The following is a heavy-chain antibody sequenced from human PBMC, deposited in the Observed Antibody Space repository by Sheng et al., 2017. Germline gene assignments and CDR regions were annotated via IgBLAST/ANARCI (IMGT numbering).Heavy chain of an antibody. Sequence: QVHLVESGGSVVQPGRSLKLSCVASGISFSSSAMHWVRQAPGKGLEWVAVISYDGTYTYYAESVRGRVTVSRDNSKNTVYLQMNSLSGEDTAIYYCARDFSMYGAVPVYDFYYMDVWGKGTTVTVSS. CDR2: ISYDGTYT. CDR1: GISFSSSA. V-gene: IGHV3-30*04. J-gene: IGHJ6*03. D-gene: IGHD3-3*01. CDR3: ARDFSMYGAVPVYDFYYMDV.